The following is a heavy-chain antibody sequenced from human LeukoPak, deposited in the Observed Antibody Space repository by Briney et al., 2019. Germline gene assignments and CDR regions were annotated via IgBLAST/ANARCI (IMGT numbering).Heavy chain of an antibody. J-gene: IGHJ6*04. CDR2: ISGSGGNT. Sequence: GGSLRLSCAASGFTFSSYAMTWVLQAPGKGLEWVSGISGSGGNTYYADSVKGRFTISRDISKNTLYLQMNSLRAEDTAVYYCANGRPEDVWGKGTTVTVSS. CDR1: GFTFSSYA. V-gene: IGHV3-23*01. CDR3: ANGRPEDV.